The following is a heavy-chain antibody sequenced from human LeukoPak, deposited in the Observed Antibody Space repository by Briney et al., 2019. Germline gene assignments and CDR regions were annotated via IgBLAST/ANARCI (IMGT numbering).Heavy chain of an antibody. D-gene: IGHD2-2*01. CDR2: VNHSGST. CDR3: ARYSPRYCSGTTCHTYYFDY. CDR1: GGSLSGYY. J-gene: IGHJ4*02. V-gene: IGHV4-34*01. Sequence: KASETLSLTCAVYGGSLSGYYWSWIRQPPGKGLEWIGEVNHSGSTKYNPSLKSRVSISSDTSKNEFFLKVSSVTAADKAVYYCARYSPRYCSGTTCHTYYFDYWGQGTLVTVSS.